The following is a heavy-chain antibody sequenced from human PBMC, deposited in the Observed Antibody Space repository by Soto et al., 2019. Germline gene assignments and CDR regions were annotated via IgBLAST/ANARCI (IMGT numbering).Heavy chain of an antibody. CDR2: IYSGGST. D-gene: IGHD4-4*01. V-gene: IGHV3-53*01. CDR3: ASHSNYEPPPAYGMDV. J-gene: IGHJ6*02. CDR1: GFTVSSNY. Sequence: EVQLVESGGGLIQPGGSLRLSCAASGFTVSSNYMSWVRQAPGKGLEWVSVIYSGGSTYYADSVKGRFTISRDNTKNTLYLQMNSLRAEDTAVYYCASHSNYEPPPAYGMDVWGQGTTVTVSS.